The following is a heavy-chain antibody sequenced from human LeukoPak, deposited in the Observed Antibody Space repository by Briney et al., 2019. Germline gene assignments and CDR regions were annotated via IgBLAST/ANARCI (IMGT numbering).Heavy chain of an antibody. CDR1: GGSFSGYY. D-gene: IGHD3-3*01. V-gene: IGHV4-34*01. Sequence: SETLSLTCAVYGGSFSGYYWSWIRQPPGKGLEWIGEINHSRSTNYNPSLKSRVTISVDTSKNQFSLKLSSVTAADTAVYYCARLLEWSKRLDYWGQGTLVTVSS. J-gene: IGHJ4*02. CDR2: INHSRST. CDR3: ARLLEWSKRLDY.